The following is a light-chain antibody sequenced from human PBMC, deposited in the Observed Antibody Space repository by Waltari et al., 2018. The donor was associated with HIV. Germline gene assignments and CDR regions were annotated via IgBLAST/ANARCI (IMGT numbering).Light chain of an antibody. Sequence: DIQMSQSPSSLSASVGDRVTITCRASQNINKYLNWYQQKPGQAPKMLIYTATTLQSGVPSRFSGSGSGTAFTLTIASLRPEDFAVYFCQQSYTSPTFGPGTTVDF. CDR1: QNINKY. CDR3: QQSYTSPT. V-gene: IGKV1-39*01. J-gene: IGKJ3*01. CDR2: TAT.